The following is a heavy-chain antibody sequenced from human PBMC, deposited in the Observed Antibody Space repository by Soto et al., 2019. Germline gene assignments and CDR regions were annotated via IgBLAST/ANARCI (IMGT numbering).Heavy chain of an antibody. Sequence: PSETLSLTCTVSGSSINSSGYYWGWIRQPPGKGLEWIGFIHYSGSTNYNPSLKSRVTISVDTSKNQFSLKLRSVTAADTAVYYCAESGKYYYYGMDVWGQGTTVTVSS. CDR3: AESGKYYYYGMDV. CDR1: GSSINSSGYY. J-gene: IGHJ6*02. V-gene: IGHV4-61*05. CDR2: IHYSGST. D-gene: IGHD1-26*01.